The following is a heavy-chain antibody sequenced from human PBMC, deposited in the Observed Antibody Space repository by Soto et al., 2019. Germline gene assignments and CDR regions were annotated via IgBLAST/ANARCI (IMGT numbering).Heavy chain of an antibody. V-gene: IGHV4-59*01. CDR2: IYYSGST. CDR1: GGSISSYY. J-gene: IGHJ3*02. CDR3: ARRYGKNAFDI. D-gene: IGHD5-18*01. Sequence: QVQLQESGPGLVKPSETLSLTCTVSGGSISSYYWSWIRQPPGRGLEWIGYIYYSGSTNYNPSLKRRVTLSVDTSKNQFSLKLSSVTAADTAVYYCARRYGKNAFDIWGQGTMVTVSS.